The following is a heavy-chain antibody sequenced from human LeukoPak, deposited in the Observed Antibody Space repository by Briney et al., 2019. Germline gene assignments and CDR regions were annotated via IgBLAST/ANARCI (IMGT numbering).Heavy chain of an antibody. CDR2: IYYSGST. D-gene: IGHD3-9*01. V-gene: IGHV4-39*02. Sequence: SETLSLTCTVSDDSISSSNYYWGWIRQPPGKGLEWIGTIYYSGSTYYNPSLKSRVTISVDTSKNQFSLRLSSVTAADTAVYYCARDLTLEMTYYDILTGYPYYFDYWGQGTLVTVSS. J-gene: IGHJ4*02. CDR3: ARDLTLEMTYYDILTGYPYYFDY. CDR1: DDSISSSNYY.